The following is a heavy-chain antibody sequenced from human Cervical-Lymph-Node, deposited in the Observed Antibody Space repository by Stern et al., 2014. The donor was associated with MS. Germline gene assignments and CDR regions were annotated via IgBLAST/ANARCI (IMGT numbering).Heavy chain of an antibody. D-gene: IGHD1-26*01. CDR2: IYTGGST. CDR3: ARYEADDYTVGATEN. Sequence: QLQLQESGPGLVKPSQTLSLTCTVSGGSISSGSSYWSWLRQPAGKGLEWIGRIYTGGSTNYNPSLKSRVTISVDTSKNKFFLKLSSVTAADTAVYYCARYEADDYTVGATENWGQGTLVTVSS. CDR1: GGSISSGSSY. V-gene: IGHV4-61*02. J-gene: IGHJ4*02.